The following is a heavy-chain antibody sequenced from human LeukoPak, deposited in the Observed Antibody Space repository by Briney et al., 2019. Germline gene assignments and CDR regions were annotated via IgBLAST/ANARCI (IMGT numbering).Heavy chain of an antibody. V-gene: IGHV6-1*01. CDR1: GDSDSSHCAA. Sequence: SQTLSLICAISGDSDSSHCAAWNSIRQSPSRGLEWLGRTYYRSNWYNDYAVSVKSRITINPDTSKNQFSLQLNSVTPEDTAVYYCAREREDAFDIWGQGTMVTVSS. J-gene: IGHJ3*02. CDR2: TYYRSNWYN. CDR3: AREREDAFDI.